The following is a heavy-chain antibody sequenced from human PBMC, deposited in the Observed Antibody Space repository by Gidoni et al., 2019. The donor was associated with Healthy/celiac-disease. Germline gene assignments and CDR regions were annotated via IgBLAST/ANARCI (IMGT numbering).Heavy chain of an antibody. CDR3: ARDLGGKNDY. D-gene: IGHD2-15*01. J-gene: IGHJ4*02. V-gene: IGHV3-30*04. Sequence: QVQLVESGGGVVQPGRSLRLSCAASGFPFSSYAMHWVRQAPGKGRAWGAVISYDGSNKYYADSVKGRFTISRDNSKNTLYLQMNSLRAEDTAVYYCARDLGGKNDYWGQGTLVTVSS. CDR2: ISYDGSNK. CDR1: GFPFSSYA.